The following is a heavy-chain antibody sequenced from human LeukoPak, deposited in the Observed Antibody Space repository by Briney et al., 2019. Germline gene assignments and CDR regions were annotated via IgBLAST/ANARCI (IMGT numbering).Heavy chain of an antibody. CDR2: IYYSGST. V-gene: IGHV4-39*07. CDR1: GGSISSSSYY. Sequence: SETLSLTCTVSGGSISSSSYYWGWIRQPPGKGLEWIGSIYYSGSTYYNPSLKSRVTISVDTSKNQFSVKLSSVTAADTAVYYCASSVGDFGVVIISWFDPWGQGTLVTVSS. CDR3: ASSVGDFGVVIISWFDP. D-gene: IGHD3-3*01. J-gene: IGHJ5*02.